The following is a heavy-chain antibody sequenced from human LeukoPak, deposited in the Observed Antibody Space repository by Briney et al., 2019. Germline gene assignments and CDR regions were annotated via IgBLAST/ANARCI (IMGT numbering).Heavy chain of an antibody. CDR2: INLCGGST. J-gene: IGHJ6*02. D-gene: IGHD2-2*01. Sequence: ASVKVSCKASGYTFTSYYMHWVRQAPGQGLEWLGIINLCGGSTSYAQKFQGRVTMTRDTSTSTVYMELSSLRSEDTAVYYCARDLECTSCSSAGNYGMDVWGQGTTVTVSS. CDR3: ARDLECTSCSSAGNYGMDV. V-gene: IGHV1-46*01. CDR1: GYTFTSYY.